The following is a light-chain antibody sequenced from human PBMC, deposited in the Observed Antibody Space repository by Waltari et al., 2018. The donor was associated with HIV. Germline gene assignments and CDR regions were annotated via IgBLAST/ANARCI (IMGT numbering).Light chain of an antibody. CDR3: NSYTKNNTWV. J-gene: IGLJ3*02. V-gene: IGLV2-14*01. CDR2: EVS. CDR1: SSNVVGYTF. Sequence: QPALTQPASVSGSPGETITISCTGTSSNVVGYTFVTWYQQYPGKAPKLMIYEVSNRPSGVSNRFSGSKSVSTASLTISGLQAEDEADYYCNSYTKNNTWVFGGGTKLTVL.